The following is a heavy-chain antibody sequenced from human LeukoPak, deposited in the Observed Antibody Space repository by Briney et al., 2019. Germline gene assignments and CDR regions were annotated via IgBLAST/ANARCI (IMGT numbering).Heavy chain of an antibody. CDR2: ISRASESI. CDR1: GFTFNTYS. CDR3: ARGYFVRNDY. D-gene: IGHD3-10*02. Sequence: PGGSLRLSCAASGFTFNTYSMSWVRQAPGKGLEWVSIISRASESIFHADSVKGRFTISRDNAKNSLYLQMNSLRAEDTALYYCARGYFVRNDYWGQGTLVTVSS. V-gene: IGHV3-21*04. J-gene: IGHJ4*02.